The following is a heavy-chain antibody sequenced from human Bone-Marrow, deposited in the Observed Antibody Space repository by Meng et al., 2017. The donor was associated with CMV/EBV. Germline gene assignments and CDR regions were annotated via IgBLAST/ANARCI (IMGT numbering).Heavy chain of an antibody. V-gene: IGHV1-2*02. J-gene: IGHJ5*02. CDR2: INPNSGGT. CDR3: ARPIGSFRFDP. Sequence: ASVKVSCKASGYTFTGYYMHWVRQAPGQGLEWMGWINPNSGGTDYAQKFQGRVTMTRDTSIITAYMELSRLRSDDTAVYYCARPIGSFRFDPWGQGTLVTVSS. CDR1: GYTFTGYY. D-gene: IGHD3-22*01.